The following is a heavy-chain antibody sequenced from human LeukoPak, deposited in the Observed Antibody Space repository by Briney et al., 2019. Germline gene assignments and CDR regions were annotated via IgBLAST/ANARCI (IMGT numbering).Heavy chain of an antibody. CDR2: IIPIFGTG. D-gene: IGHD6-13*01. J-gene: IGHJ4*02. CDR1: GGTFSSYA. Sequence: SVKVSCKASGGTFSSYAISWVRQAPGQGLEWMGGIIPIFGTGNYAQKFQGRVTITADKSTSTAYMELSSLRSEDTAVYYCARKEGIAAPYDYWGQGTLVTVSS. V-gene: IGHV1-69*06. CDR3: ARKEGIAAPYDY.